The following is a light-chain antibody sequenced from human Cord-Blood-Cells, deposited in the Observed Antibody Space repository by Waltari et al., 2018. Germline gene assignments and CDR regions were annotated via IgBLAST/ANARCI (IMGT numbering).Light chain of an antibody. CDR3: CSYAGSSTDVV. J-gene: IGLJ2*01. CDR2: EGS. V-gene: IGLV2-23*01. Sequence: QSALTQPASVSGSPGQSITISCTGTSSDVGTHNLVSWYQQRPGKAPKLMIYEGSKRPSGVSNRFSGSKSGNTSSLTIAGLQAEDEADYYCCSYAGSSTDVVFGGGTKLTVL. CDR1: SSDVGTHNL.